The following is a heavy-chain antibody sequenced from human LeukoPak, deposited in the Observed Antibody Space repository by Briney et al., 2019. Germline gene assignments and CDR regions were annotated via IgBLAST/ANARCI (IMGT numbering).Heavy chain of an antibody. CDR2: IRDSGEA. J-gene: IGHJ5*02. D-gene: IGHD3/OR15-3a*01. CDR3: ARDRVANQDWVEFDP. CDR1: GFRVTDYY. Sequence: RGSLRLSPAVSGFRVTDYYMSSGPQAPGRGLEWVGLIRDSGEAFYADFARGRFAISRDESENTLYLQMNSLRVEDTAVYFCARDRVANQDWVEFDPWGQGTPVIVSS. V-gene: IGHV3-66*03.